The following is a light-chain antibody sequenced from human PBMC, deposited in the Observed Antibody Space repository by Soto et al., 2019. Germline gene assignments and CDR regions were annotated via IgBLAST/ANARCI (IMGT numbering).Light chain of an antibody. J-gene: IGKJ1*01. Sequence: DIQMTQSPSSLSASVGYRVTITCLASQSISSYLNWYQQKPGKAPKLLIYAASSLQSGVPSRFSGSGSGTDLTLTISSLQPEDFATYYCQQSYSTPWTFGQGTQV. CDR2: AAS. CDR1: QSISSY. CDR3: QQSYSTPWT. V-gene: IGKV1-39*01.